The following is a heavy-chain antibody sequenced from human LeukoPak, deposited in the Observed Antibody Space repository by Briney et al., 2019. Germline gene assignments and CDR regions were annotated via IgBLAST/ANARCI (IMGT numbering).Heavy chain of an antibody. Sequence: ASVKVSCKASGYTFTSYGISWVRQAPGQGLEWMGWISGYNGNTIYAQKFQGRVTMTRDTSTSTVYMELSSLRSEDTAVYYCARPYSSGWYGSYYWGQGTLVTVSS. D-gene: IGHD6-19*01. CDR3: ARPYSSGWYGSYY. J-gene: IGHJ4*02. V-gene: IGHV1-18*01. CDR1: GYTFTSYG. CDR2: ISGYNGNT.